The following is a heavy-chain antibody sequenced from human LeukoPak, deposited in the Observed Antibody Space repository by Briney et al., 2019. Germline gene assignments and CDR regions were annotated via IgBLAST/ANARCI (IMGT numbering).Heavy chain of an antibody. CDR3: AASITIFGGYYFDY. CDR2: IYYSGST. D-gene: IGHD3-3*01. Sequence: SDTLSLTCTVSGGSISSYYWSWLRQPPGKGLEWLGYIYYSGSTKYNPSLKSRVTISVDTSKTQFSLKLSSVTAADTAVYYCAASITIFGGYYFDYWGQGTLVTVSS. J-gene: IGHJ4*02. CDR1: GGSISSYY. V-gene: IGHV4-59*08.